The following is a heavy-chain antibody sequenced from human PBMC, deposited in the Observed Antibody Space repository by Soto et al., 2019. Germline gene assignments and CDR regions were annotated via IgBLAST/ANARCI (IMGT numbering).Heavy chain of an antibody. J-gene: IGHJ6*02. CDR2: IYHSGST. V-gene: IGHV4-4*02. CDR1: GGSSSSSNW. CDR3: ASLMGYGDYYYYYGVDV. D-gene: IGHD4-17*01. Sequence: SETLSLTCAVSGGSSSSSNWWSWVRQRPGKGLEWIGEIYHSGSTNYNPSLKSRVTISVDKSKNQFSLKLSSVTAADTAVYYCASLMGYGDYYYYYGVDVWGQGTTVTVSS.